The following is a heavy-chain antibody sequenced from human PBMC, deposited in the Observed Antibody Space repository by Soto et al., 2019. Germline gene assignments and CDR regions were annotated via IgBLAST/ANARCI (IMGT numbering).Heavy chain of an antibody. V-gene: IGHV3-74*01. CDR1: GFTFSAYW. Sequence: HPXGSLRLSCTVSGFTFSAYWRHWVRQVPGKGLIWVSRISDDGSTTTYADSVKGRFTISRDNAKNTLYLQMNSLRADDTGLYYCTRGPRVSSTGTGAHWGQGTLVTVSS. CDR3: TRGPRVSSTGTGAH. D-gene: IGHD1-1*01. CDR2: ISDDGSTT. J-gene: IGHJ4*02.